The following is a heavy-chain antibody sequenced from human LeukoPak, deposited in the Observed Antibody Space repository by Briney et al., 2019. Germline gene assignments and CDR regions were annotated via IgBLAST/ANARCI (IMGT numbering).Heavy chain of an antibody. CDR3: ARRRTTVTYFDY. V-gene: IGHV3-23*01. CDR1: GFTFSSYA. J-gene: IGHJ4*02. CDR2: ISGSGGST. D-gene: IGHD4-17*01. Sequence: GGSLRLSCAASGFTFSSYAMSWVRQAPGKGLEWVSAISGSGGSTYYADSVKGRFTISRDNAKNSLYLQMNSLRAEDTAVYYCARRRTTVTYFDYWGQGTLVTVSS.